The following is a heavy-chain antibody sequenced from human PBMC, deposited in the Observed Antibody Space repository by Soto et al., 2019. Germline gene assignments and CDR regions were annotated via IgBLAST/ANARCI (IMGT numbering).Heavy chain of an antibody. Sequence: GGSLRLSCTASVFTFGDYAMSWFRQAPGKGLEWVGFIRSKAYGGTTEYAASVKGRFTISRDDSKSIAYLQMNSLKTEDTAVYYCTRAEVDCSSTSCYYYGMDVWGQGTTVTVSS. V-gene: IGHV3-49*03. J-gene: IGHJ6*02. D-gene: IGHD2-2*01. CDR2: IRSKAYGGTT. CDR3: TRAEVDCSSTSCYYYGMDV. CDR1: VFTFGDYA.